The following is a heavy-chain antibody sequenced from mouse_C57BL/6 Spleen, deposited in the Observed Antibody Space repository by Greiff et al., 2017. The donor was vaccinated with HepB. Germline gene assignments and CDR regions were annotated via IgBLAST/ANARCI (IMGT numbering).Heavy chain of an antibody. J-gene: IGHJ3*01. CDR2: INPNNGGT. CDR3: ARWNYGSRFAY. Sequence: EVMLVESGPELVKPGASVKIPCKASGYTFTDYNMDWVKQSHGKSLEWIGDINPNNGGTIYNQKFKGKATLTVDKSSSTAYMELRSLTSEDTAVYYCARWNYGSRFAYWGQGTLVTVSA. V-gene: IGHV1-18*01. D-gene: IGHD1-1*01. CDR1: GYTFTDYN.